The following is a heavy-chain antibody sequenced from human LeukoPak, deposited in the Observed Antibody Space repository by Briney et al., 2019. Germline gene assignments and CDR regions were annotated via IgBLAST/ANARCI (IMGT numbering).Heavy chain of an antibody. CDR3: ARDQGTYYYDSSGDDY. D-gene: IGHD3-22*01. J-gene: IGHJ4*02. CDR2: ISRSGSTI. V-gene: IGHV3-11*04. CDR1: GFTFSDYY. Sequence: PGGSLRLSCAASGFTFSDYYMSWIRKAPGKGLEWVSYISRSGSTIYYTDSVKGRFTISRDNAKNSLYLQMNSLRAEDTAVYYCARDQGTYYYDSSGDDYWGQGTLVTVSS.